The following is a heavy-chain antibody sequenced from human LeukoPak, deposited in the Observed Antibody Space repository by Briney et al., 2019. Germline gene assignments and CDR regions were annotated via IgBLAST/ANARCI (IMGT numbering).Heavy chain of an antibody. V-gene: IGHV3-15*01. J-gene: IGHJ4*02. CDR2: IKSKTDGGTT. Sequence: PGGSLRLSCAASGFTFSNAWMSWVRQAPGKGLEWVGRIKSKTDGGTTDYAAPVKGRFTISRDDSKNTLYLQMNSLKTEDTAVYYCTTEVNMRELLYFDYWGQGTLVTVSS. D-gene: IGHD1-26*01. CDR1: GFTFSNAW. CDR3: TTEVNMRELLYFDY.